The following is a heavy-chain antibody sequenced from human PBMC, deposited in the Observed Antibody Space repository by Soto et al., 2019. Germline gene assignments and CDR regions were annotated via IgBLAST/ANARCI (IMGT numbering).Heavy chain of an antibody. D-gene: IGHD6-13*01. CDR2: IYPGDSDT. J-gene: IGHJ6*02. V-gene: IGHV5-51*01. CDR3: ASHSWSGAYYYYGMDV. CDR1: GYSLTSHW. Sequence: GESLKISCKGSGYSLTSHWIGWVRQMPGKGLEWMGIIYPGDSDTRYSPSFQGQVTISADKSISTAYLQWSSLKASDTAMYYCASHSWSGAYYYYGMDVWGQGITVTVSS.